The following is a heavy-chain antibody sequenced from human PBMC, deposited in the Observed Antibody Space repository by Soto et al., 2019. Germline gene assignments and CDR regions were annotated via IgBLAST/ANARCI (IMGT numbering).Heavy chain of an antibody. CDR3: ARDIVGGRLDAFDI. CDR2: INPNSGGT. Sequence: GASVKGSCKASGYTFTGYYMHWVRQAPGQGLEWMGWINPNSGGTNYAQKFQGWVTMTRDTSISTAYMELSRLRSGDTAVYYCARDIVGGRLDAFDIWGQGTMVTVSS. D-gene: IGHD1-26*01. J-gene: IGHJ3*02. CDR1: GYTFTGYY. V-gene: IGHV1-2*04.